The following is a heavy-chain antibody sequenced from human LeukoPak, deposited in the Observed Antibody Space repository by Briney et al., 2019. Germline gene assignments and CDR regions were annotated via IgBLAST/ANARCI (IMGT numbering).Heavy chain of an antibody. D-gene: IGHD3-9*01. J-gene: IGHJ4*02. Sequence: GGSLRLSCAASGFTFSSYAIHWVRQAPGKGLEWVAVISYDGSNKYYADSVKGRFTISRDNSKNTLYLQMNSLRAEDTAVYYCAKERLVTYYFDYWGQGTLVTVSS. V-gene: IGHV3-30*04. CDR2: ISYDGSNK. CDR3: AKERLVTYYFDY. CDR1: GFTFSSYA.